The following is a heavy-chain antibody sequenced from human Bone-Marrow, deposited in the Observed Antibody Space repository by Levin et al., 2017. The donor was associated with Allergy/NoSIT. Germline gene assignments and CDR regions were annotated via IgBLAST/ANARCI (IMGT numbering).Heavy chain of an antibody. V-gene: IGHV3-9*01. CDR3: AKPSNLRGSIAAADY. J-gene: IGHJ4*02. CDR1: GFSLDGYA. Sequence: PGGSLRLSCAASGFSLDGYAMHWVRQAPGKGLEWVSGISSNSGTIGYADSVKGRFTISRDNAKNSLYLQMNSLRGEDSALYYCAKPSNLRGSIAAADYWGQGTLVTVSS. D-gene: IGHD6-13*01. CDR2: ISSNSGTI.